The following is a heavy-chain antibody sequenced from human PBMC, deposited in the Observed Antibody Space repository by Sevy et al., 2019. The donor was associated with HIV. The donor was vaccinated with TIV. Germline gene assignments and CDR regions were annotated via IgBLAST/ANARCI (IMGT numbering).Heavy chain of an antibody. V-gene: IGHV3-53*01. D-gene: IGHD5-12*01. CDR3: VTPGESGYVFDY. Sequence: GGSLRLSCAASGFTVSSNYMSWVRQAPGKGLEWVSVIYSGGSTYYADSVKGRFTISRDNSKNTLYLQMNSLRAEDTAVYYCVTPGESGYVFDYWGQGTLVTVSS. J-gene: IGHJ4*02. CDR2: IYSGGST. CDR1: GFTVSSNY.